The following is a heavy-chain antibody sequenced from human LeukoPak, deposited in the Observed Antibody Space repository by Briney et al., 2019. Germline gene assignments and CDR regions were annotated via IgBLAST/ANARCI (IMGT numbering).Heavy chain of an antibody. CDR2: ISWNSGSI. CDR1: GFTFDDYA. CDR3: AKDRSRYSYGGGPML. J-gene: IGHJ4*02. V-gene: IGHV3-9*01. D-gene: IGHD5-18*01. Sequence: GGSLRLSCAASGFTFDDYAMHWVRQAPGKGLEWVSGISWNSGSIGYADSVKGRFTISRDNAKNSLYLQMNSLRAEDTALYYCAKDRSRYSYGGGPMLWGQGTLVTVSS.